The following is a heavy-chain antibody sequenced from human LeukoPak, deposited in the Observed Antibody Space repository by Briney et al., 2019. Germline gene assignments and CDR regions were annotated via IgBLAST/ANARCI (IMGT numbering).Heavy chain of an antibody. CDR3: ARLKLLWSNYFDY. J-gene: IGHJ4*02. Sequence: GGSLRLSCVGSGFSFSGNSMNWVRQAPGKGLEWVSGISRTSTYIYYADSVQGRFTISRDNAKNSLYLQMNSLRAEDTAVYYCARLKLLWSNYFDYWGQGTLVTVSS. V-gene: IGHV3-21*01. D-gene: IGHD2-2*01. CDR2: ISRTSTYI. CDR1: GFSFSGNS.